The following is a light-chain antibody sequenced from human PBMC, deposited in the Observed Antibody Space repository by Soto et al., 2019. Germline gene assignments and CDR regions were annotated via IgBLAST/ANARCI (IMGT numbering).Light chain of an antibody. CDR2: KAS. V-gene: IGKV1-12*01. J-gene: IGKJ4*01. CDR1: QVLSSW. CDR3: HQASSFPLT. Sequence: DIQMTQSPSSVSASVGDTVTITCRASQVLSSWLAWYQHKPGRAPKLLIYKASNLQPGVPSRFSGSGSEADYTFTLTIRNLQPEDFATYYCHQASSFPLTFGGGTKVEIK.